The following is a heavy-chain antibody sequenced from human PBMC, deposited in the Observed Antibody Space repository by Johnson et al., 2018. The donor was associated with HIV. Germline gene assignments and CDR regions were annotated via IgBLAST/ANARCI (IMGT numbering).Heavy chain of an antibody. CDR2: INWNGGNR. Sequence: VKLVESGGGVVRPGGFLRLSCAASGFTFDDHGMSWVRQAPGKGLEWISGINWNGGNRGYADSVKGQFIISRDNGKNSLYLQMNSLRAEDTALYYCARGVGATTVAAFDIWGQGTMVTVSS. V-gene: IGHV3-20*04. J-gene: IGHJ3*02. D-gene: IGHD1-26*01. CDR3: ARGVGATTVAAFDI. CDR1: GFTFDDHG.